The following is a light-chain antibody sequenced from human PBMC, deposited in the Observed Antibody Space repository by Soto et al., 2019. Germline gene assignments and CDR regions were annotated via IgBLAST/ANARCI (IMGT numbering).Light chain of an antibody. Sequence: DIVMTQSPLSLPVTPGESASISCRSSQSLLHSDGNIYLDWYLQKPGQSPQLLIYLVSNRASGVPDRFSGSRSGTGFTLKISRVEAEDVGVYYCMQAVEVPYIFGQGTKLYIQ. CDR1: QSLLHSDGNIY. V-gene: IGKV2-28*01. CDR2: LVS. J-gene: IGKJ2*01. CDR3: MQAVEVPYI.